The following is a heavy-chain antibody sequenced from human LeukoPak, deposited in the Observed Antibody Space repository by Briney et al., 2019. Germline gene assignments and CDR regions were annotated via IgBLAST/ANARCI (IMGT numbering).Heavy chain of an antibody. Sequence: PETLSLTCAVYGGSFSGYYWSWIRQPPGKGLEWMGEINHSGSTNYNPSLTRGVTISVDTSKNQFSLKLSSVTAADTAVSYCARERWLVRVTFDYWGQGTLVTVSS. CDR2: INHSGST. D-gene: IGHD6-19*01. CDR3: ARERWLVRVTFDY. J-gene: IGHJ4*02. CDR1: GGSFSGYY. V-gene: IGHV4-34*01.